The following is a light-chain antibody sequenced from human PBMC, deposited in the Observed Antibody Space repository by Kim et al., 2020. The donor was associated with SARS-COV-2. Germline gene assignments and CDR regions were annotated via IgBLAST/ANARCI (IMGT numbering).Light chain of an antibody. Sequence: PPGERAPLPCRASQSVSSSYLAWDQQNPGQAPRLLIYGASSRATGIPDRFSGSGSGTDFTLTISRLEPEDFAVYYCQQYGSSPLTFGPGTKVDIK. J-gene: IGKJ3*01. CDR1: QSVSSSY. V-gene: IGKV3-20*01. CDR3: QQYGSSPLT. CDR2: GAS.